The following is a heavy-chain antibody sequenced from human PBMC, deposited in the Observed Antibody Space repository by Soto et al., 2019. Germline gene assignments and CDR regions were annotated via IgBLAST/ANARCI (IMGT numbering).Heavy chain of an antibody. J-gene: IGHJ4*02. CDR3: ARDLTYSFDY. V-gene: IGHV3-30*03. Sequence: GGSLRLSCAASGFTFSSYSMNWVRQAPGKGLEWVALISYDGSNKYYADSVKGRFTISRDNSKNTLYLQMNSLRPEDTAVYYCARDLTYSFDYWGQGTLVTVSS. D-gene: IGHD3-10*01. CDR2: ISYDGSNK. CDR1: GFTFSSYS.